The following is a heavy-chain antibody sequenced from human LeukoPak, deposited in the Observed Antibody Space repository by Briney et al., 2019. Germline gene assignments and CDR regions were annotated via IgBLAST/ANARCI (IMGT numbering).Heavy chain of an antibody. J-gene: IGHJ4*02. CDR2: INPNSGGT. D-gene: IGHD4-17*01. V-gene: IGHV1-2*02. CDR3: AREVYGDSSLDY. CDR1: GYSFSDNY. Sequence: ASVKVSCKASGYSFSDNYMHWVRQAPGQGLEWVGWINPNSGGTEYAQKFQGRVTMTRDTSISTAYMELRNLRSDDTAVYYCAREVYGDSSLDYWGQGTLLTVSS.